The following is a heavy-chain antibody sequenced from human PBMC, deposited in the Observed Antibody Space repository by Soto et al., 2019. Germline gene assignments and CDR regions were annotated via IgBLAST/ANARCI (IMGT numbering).Heavy chain of an antibody. D-gene: IGHD3-10*01. V-gene: IGHV2-5*02. J-gene: IGHJ4*02. Sequence: QITLKESGPPLVKPTQTLTLTCTFSDFSHSTSGVGVGWIRQPPGKALDWVAIIYWDDDKRYSPSLKSSITITKDTYKSQVVLTMTNMDLVHTATYYCAQTREIRNSGSYHVDYWGQRTLFTVSS. CDR2: IYWDDDK. CDR3: AQTREIRNSGSYHVDY. CDR1: DFSHSTSGVG.